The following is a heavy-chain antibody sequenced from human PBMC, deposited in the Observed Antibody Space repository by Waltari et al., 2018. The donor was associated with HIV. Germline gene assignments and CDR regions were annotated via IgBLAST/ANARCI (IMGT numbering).Heavy chain of an antibody. CDR3: VHTTGLYCTTTYCRTFYSGKDV. D-gene: IGHD2-8*01. V-gene: IGHV2-5*02. CDR2: IYWDDDN. CDR1: GFSLSTSGVG. J-gene: IGHJ6*02. Sequence: QITLKESGPTLVKPTQTLTLTCTFSGFSLSTSGVGVGWIRQPPGKAPEWLGLIYWDDDNRYSPSLKSRLTITKDTSKTQVVLTMTNMDPVDTATYYCVHTTGLYCTTTYCRTFYSGKDVWGQGTTVTVSS.